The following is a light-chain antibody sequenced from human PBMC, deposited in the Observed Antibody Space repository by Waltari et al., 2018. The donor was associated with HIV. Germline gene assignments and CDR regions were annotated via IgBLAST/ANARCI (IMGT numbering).Light chain of an antibody. V-gene: IGLV2-23*02. CDR3: RSCPRSGIRYV. CDR1: SSNVGSDDL. J-gene: IGLJ1*01. Sequence: QSALTQPASVSGSPGQSITISCTGTSSNVGSDDLVSWYQQHPGEAPKLIIYEVTKRTSGVSKRFSGAKSGNTASLTISGLQAEDEADYYGRSCPRSGIRYVFGTGTKVTVL. CDR2: EVT.